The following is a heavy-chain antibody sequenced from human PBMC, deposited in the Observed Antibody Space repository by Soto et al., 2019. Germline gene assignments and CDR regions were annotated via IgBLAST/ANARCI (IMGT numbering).Heavy chain of an antibody. V-gene: IGHV4-34*01. CDR3: ARVDLGNRKTVVDSFDL. J-gene: IGHJ3*01. D-gene: IGHD3-16*01. CDR2: INHRGST. Sequence: SETLSLTCAVYGGPFSDYYWSWIRQPPGTGLEWIGEINHRGSTHDNPSLKSRVTLSVDTSKSQFSLKLRSVTAADTAVYYCARVDLGNRKTVVDSFDLWGQXTMVTVSS. CDR1: GGPFSDYY.